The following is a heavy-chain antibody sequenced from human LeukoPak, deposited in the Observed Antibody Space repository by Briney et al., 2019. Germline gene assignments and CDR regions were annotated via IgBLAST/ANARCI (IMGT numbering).Heavy chain of an antibody. CDR3: ARGGDYGDYMGFDY. J-gene: IGHJ4*02. D-gene: IGHD4-17*01. CDR1: GYTFTNYY. Sequence: ASVKVSCKASGYTFTNYYMHWVGQAAGQGLEWMGLINPSDGSTRSAQKFQGRVTMTRDTSTGTVYMELSSLRSECTAVYYCARGGDYGDYMGFDYWGQGTLVTVSS. V-gene: IGHV1-46*01. CDR2: INPSDGST.